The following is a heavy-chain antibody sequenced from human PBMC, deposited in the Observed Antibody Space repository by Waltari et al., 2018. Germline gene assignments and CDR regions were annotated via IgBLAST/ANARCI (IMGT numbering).Heavy chain of an antibody. Sequence: QVQLQQWGAGLLKPSETLSLTCAVYGGSFSGYYWSCIRQPPGKGLEWIGEINHSGSTNYNPSLKSRVTISVDTSKNQFSLKLSSVTAADTAVYYCASANLHPRATVTTGDAFDIWGQGTMVTVSS. J-gene: IGHJ3*02. CDR1: GGSFSGYY. D-gene: IGHD4-17*01. CDR3: ASANLHPRATVTTGDAFDI. V-gene: IGHV4-34*01. CDR2: INHSGST.